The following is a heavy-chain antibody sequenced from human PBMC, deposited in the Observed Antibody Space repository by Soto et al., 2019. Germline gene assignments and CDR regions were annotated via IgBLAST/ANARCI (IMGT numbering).Heavy chain of an antibody. CDR1: GYTFTSYA. D-gene: IGHD3-3*01. CDR2: INAGNGNT. Sequence: ASVKVSCKASGYTFTSYAMHWVRQAPGQRLEWMGWINAGNGNTKYSQKFQGRVTITRDTSASTAYMELSSLRSEDTAVYYCASTDYDFWSGYYDAFDSWGQGTMVTVSS. V-gene: IGHV1-3*01. J-gene: IGHJ3*02. CDR3: ASTDYDFWSGYYDAFDS.